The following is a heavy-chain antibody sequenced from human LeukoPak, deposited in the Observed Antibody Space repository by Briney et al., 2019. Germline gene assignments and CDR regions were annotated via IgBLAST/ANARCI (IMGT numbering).Heavy chain of an antibody. V-gene: IGHV1-2*04. J-gene: IGHJ6*02. CDR1: GYTFTGYY. CDR3: ARDPGYDSSGTDYYGMDV. D-gene: IGHD3-22*01. Sequence: ASVKGSCKASGYTFTGYYMHWVRQAPGQGLEWMGWINPNSGGTNYAQKFQGWVTMTRDTSISTAYMELSRLRSDDTAVYYCARDPGYDSSGTDYYGMDVWGQGTTVTASS. CDR2: INPNSGGT.